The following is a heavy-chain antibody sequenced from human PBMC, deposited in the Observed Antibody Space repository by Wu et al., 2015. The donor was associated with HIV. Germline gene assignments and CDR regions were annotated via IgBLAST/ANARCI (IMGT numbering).Heavy chain of an antibody. V-gene: IGHV1-18*01. D-gene: IGHD2-15*01. CDR2: ISAYNSNT. CDR1: GYTFTSYG. J-gene: IGHJ5*02. CDR3: ARVFHSPKEYCSGGSLCWFDP. Sequence: QVQLVQSGAEVKKPGASVKVSCKASGYTFTSYGISWVRQAPGQGLEWMGWISAYNSNTNYAQKLQGRVTMTTDTSTSTAYMELRSLRSDDTAVYYCARVFHSPKEYCSGGSLCWFDPWGQGTLVTVSS.